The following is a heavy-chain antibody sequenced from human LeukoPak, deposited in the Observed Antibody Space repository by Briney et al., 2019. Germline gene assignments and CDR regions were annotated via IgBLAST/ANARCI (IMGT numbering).Heavy chain of an antibody. D-gene: IGHD3-10*01. Sequence: GGSLRLSCAASGFTVSSNYMSWVRQAPGKGLGWVSVIYSGGSTYYADSVKGRFTIPRDNSKNTLYLQMNSLRAEDTAVYYCARDRSVFGFDYWGQGTLVTVSS. J-gene: IGHJ4*02. CDR3: ARDRSVFGFDY. V-gene: IGHV3-53*01. CDR1: GFTVSSNY. CDR2: IYSGGST.